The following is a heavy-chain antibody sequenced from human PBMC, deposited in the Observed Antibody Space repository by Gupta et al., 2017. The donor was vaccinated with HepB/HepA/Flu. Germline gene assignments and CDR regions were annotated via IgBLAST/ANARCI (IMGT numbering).Heavy chain of an antibody. Sequence: QVQLQESGLGLVKPSETLSLTCTVSGGSISSYYWSWIRQPPGKGLEWNGYIYYSGSTNNNPSLKSRVTISVDTSKNQFSLKLSSVTAADTAVYYCARHTPLYSYGPRWFDPWGQGTLVTVSS. J-gene: IGHJ5*02. CDR3: ARHTPLYSYGPRWFDP. CDR2: IYYSGST. CDR1: GGSISSYY. V-gene: IGHV4-59*08. D-gene: IGHD5-18*01.